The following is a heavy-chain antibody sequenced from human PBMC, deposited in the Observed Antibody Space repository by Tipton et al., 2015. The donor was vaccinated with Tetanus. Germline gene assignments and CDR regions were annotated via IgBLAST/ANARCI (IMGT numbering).Heavy chain of an antibody. V-gene: IGHV1-2*02. Sequence: QLVQSGAEVKKPGASVKVSCKASGYTFTGYYMHWVRQAPGQGLEWMGWINPNSGGTNYAQKFQGRVTMTRDTSISTAYMELSRLGSDDTAVYYCARDRPLAVAGPFDYWGQGTLVTVSS. CDR2: INPNSGGT. CDR3: ARDRPLAVAGPFDY. J-gene: IGHJ4*02. CDR1: GYTFTGYY. D-gene: IGHD6-19*01.